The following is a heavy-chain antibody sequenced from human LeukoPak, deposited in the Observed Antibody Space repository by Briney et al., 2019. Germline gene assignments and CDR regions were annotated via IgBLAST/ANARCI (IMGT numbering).Heavy chain of an antibody. Sequence: GGSLRLSCAASGFTVSSNYMSWVRQAPGKGLEWVSSISSSSSYIYYADSVKGRFTISRDNAKNSLYLQMNSLRAEDTAVYYCARGGQQWLVHGDYWGQGTLVTVSS. CDR3: ARGGQQWLVHGDY. CDR2: ISSSSSYI. CDR1: GFTVSSNY. D-gene: IGHD6-19*01. V-gene: IGHV3-21*01. J-gene: IGHJ4*02.